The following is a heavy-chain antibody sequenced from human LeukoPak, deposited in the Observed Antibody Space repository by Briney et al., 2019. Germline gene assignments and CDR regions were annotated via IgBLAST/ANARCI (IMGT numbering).Heavy chain of an antibody. J-gene: IGHJ4*02. CDR2: ISRSSSYI. CDR1: GFTFSSYS. Sequence: GGSLRLSCAASGFTFSSYSMNWVRQAPGKGLEWVSSISRSSSYIYYADSVKGRFTISRDNAKNSLYLQMNSLRAEDTAVYYCGSSTTHRALSHWGEGTLVTVSS. CDR3: GSSTTHRALSH. D-gene: IGHD2/OR15-2a*01. V-gene: IGHV3-21*01.